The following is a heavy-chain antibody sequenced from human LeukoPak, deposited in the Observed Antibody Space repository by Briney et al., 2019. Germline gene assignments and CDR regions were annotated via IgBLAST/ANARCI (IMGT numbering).Heavy chain of an antibody. CDR2: IYYSGST. D-gene: IGHD3-9*01. V-gene: IGHV4-59*12. CDR1: GGSISSYY. CDR3: ARDLSFDWFPYYFDY. J-gene: IGHJ4*02. Sequence: PSKTLSLTCTVSGGSISSYYWSWIRQPPGKGLEWIGYIYYSGSTNYNPSLKSPVTISIDTSKNQFSLKVSSVTAADTAIYYCARDLSFDWFPYYFDYWGQGILVTVSS.